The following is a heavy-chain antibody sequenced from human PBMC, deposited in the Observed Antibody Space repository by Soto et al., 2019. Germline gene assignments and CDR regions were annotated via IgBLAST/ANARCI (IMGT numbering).Heavy chain of an antibody. V-gene: IGHV3-74*01. J-gene: IGHJ6*02. CDR2: INSDGSST. D-gene: IGHD6-6*01. Sequence: GGSLRLSCAASGFTFSSYWMHWVRQAPGKGLVWVSRINSDGSSTSYADSVKGRFTISRDNAKNTLYLQMNSLRAEDTAVYYCARDISSSSLYYYYGMDVWGQGTTVTVSS. CDR1: GFTFSSYW. CDR3: ARDISSSSLYYYYGMDV.